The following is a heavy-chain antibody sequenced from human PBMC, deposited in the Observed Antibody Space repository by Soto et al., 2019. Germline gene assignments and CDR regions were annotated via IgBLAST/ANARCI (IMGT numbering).Heavy chain of an antibody. J-gene: IGHJ5*02. Sequence: SETLSLTCAVSGGSISSSNWWSWVRQPPGKGLEWIGEIYHSGSTNHNPSLKSRVTISVDKSKNQFSLKLSSVTAADTAVYYCARTIGYCSGGSCYNWFDPWGQGTLVTVSS. V-gene: IGHV4-4*02. CDR1: GGSISSSNW. CDR3: ARTIGYCSGGSCYNWFDP. CDR2: IYHSGST. D-gene: IGHD2-15*01.